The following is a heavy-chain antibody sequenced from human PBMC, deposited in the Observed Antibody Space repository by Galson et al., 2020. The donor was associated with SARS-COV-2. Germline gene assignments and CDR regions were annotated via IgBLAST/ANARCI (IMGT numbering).Heavy chain of an antibody. D-gene: IGHD6-13*01. CDR1: GFTFSSYE. Sequence: GGSLRLSCAASGFTFSSYEMNWVRQAPGKGLEWISYISGSGTNIYYADSVKGRFTISRDNAENSLFLQMTSLRAEDTAVYYCASPYLAAASCFGAFDVWGQGTMVTVSS. V-gene: IGHV3-48*03. J-gene: IGHJ3*01. CDR3: ASPYLAAASCFGAFDV. CDR2: ISGSGTNI.